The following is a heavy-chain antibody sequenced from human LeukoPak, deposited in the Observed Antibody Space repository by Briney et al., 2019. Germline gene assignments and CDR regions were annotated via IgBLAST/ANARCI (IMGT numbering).Heavy chain of an antibody. J-gene: IGHJ4*02. D-gene: IGHD3-10*01. V-gene: IGHV3-48*02. Sequence: GGSLRLSCAASGFTFSSYSMNWVRQAPGKGLEWVSFIISDSSAIYYADSAKGRFTISRDNAENSLYLQMNSLRDEDTAVYYCARAPLVRGVIPPFDYWGQGALVSVSS. CDR1: GFTFSSYS. CDR3: ARAPLVRGVIPPFDY. CDR2: IISDSSAI.